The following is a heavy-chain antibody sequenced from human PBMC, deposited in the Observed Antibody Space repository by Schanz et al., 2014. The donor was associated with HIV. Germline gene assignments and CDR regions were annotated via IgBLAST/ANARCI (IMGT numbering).Heavy chain of an antibody. CDR1: GFIFKTYS. Sequence: EVQLVESRGGLVQPGGSLRLSCAASGFIFKTYSMNWVRQAPGKGLEWISKLSSASTFIYYADSVRGRFTVSRDNAKNSLYLQMNSLRDEDTAVYYCARSPSFGMDVWGQGTTVTVSS. V-gene: IGHV3-48*02. J-gene: IGHJ6*02. CDR2: LSSASTFI. CDR3: ARSPSFGMDV.